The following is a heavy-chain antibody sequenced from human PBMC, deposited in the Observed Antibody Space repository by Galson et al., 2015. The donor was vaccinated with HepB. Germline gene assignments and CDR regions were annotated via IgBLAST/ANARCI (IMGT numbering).Heavy chain of an antibody. D-gene: IGHD1-26*01. CDR1: GFTFSSYW. J-gene: IGHJ4*02. V-gene: IGHV3-7*01. CDR3: AREGIVGATLDY. Sequence: SLRLSCATSGFTFSSYWMSWVRQAPGKGLEWVANIKQDGSEKYYVDSVKGRFTISRDNAKNSLYLQMNSLRAEDTAVYYCAREGIVGATLDYWGQGTLVTVSS. CDR2: IKQDGSEK.